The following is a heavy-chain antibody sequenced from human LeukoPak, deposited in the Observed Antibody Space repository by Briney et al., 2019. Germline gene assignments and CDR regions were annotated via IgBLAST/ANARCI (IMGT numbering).Heavy chain of an antibody. D-gene: IGHD5-24*01. CDR3: ARDGYNSVYFDY. CDR2: IYYSWST. Sequence: SETLSLTCTVSGGSISSYYWSWIRQPPAKGLEWIGYIYYSWSTNYNPSLKSRVTISVDTSKNQFSLTLSSATAADTAVYYCARDGYNSVYFDYWGQGTLVTVSS. CDR1: GGSISSYY. V-gene: IGHV4-59*01. J-gene: IGHJ4*02.